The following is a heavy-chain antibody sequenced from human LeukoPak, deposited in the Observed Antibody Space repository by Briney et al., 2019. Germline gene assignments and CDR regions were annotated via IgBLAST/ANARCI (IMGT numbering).Heavy chain of an antibody. J-gene: IGHJ4*02. CDR2: INPSGGST. V-gene: IGHV1-46*01. CDR3: ARGVYYYDSSGYYKIDY. Sequence: ASVKVSCKASGYTFTSYYMHWVRQAPGQGLEWMGIINPSGGSTSYAQKFQGRVTMTRDTSTSTVYMELSSLRSEDTAVYYCARGVYYYDSSGYYKIDYWGQGTLVTVSS. CDR1: GYTFTSYY. D-gene: IGHD3-22*01.